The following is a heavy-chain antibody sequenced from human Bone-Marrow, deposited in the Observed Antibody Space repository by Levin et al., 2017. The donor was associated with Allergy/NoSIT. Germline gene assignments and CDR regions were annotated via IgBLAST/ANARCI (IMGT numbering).Heavy chain of an antibody. Sequence: PGGSLRLSCAASGFIFSDYGMVWVRQAPGKGLEWVALIWYDGSNKYYADSVKGRFTISRDNSKNTLSLQMNSLRAGDTAMYYCAKSPGIATTGNSYYYGMDVWGQGTTVTVSS. CDR2: IWYDGSNK. D-gene: IGHD6-13*01. V-gene: IGHV3-33*06. CDR1: GFIFSDYG. J-gene: IGHJ6*02. CDR3: AKSPGIATTGNSYYYGMDV.